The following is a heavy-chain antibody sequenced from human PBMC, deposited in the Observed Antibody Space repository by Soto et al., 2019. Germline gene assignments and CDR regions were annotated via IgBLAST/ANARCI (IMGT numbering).Heavy chain of an antibody. CDR3: ARRWGDAFDF. J-gene: IGHJ3*01. V-gene: IGHV4-59*01. Sequence: SEALSLTCTVSGGSISRYYWSWIRQPPGKGLEWIGYIYYSGSTNYNPSLKSRVTISVDTSKNQFSLKLSSVTAADTAVYYCARRWGDAFDFWGQGTMVTVSS. D-gene: IGHD1-26*01. CDR2: IYYSGST. CDR1: GGSISRYY.